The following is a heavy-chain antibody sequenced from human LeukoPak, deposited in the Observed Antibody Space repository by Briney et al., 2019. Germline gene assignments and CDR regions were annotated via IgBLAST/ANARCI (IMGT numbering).Heavy chain of an antibody. CDR3: ARRPRDSSGYYLGAFHA. V-gene: IGHV3-23*01. Sequence: GGSLRLSCEASGFTFGSYAMSWVRQAPGKGLEWVAGISGSGGRTNYADSVKGRFTVSRDNPKNTLYLQMNSLRAEDTAVYFCARRPRDSSGYYLGAFHAWGQGTTVTVSS. CDR1: GFTFGSYA. D-gene: IGHD3-22*01. J-gene: IGHJ3*01. CDR2: ISGSGGRT.